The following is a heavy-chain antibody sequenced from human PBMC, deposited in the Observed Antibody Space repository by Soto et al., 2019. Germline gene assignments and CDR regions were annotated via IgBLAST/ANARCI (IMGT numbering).Heavy chain of an antibody. J-gene: IGHJ4*02. V-gene: IGHV3-30*04. D-gene: IGHD1-26*01. CDR2: TSDDESRK. Sequence: QVELVESGGGVVQPGRSLRLSCAASGLTFSSYAMHWVRQAPGKGLEWMAITSDDESRKYYADSVRGRFTISRDNSKNTLYLQMNSLRDEDTALFYCARGAGSGSFLIDYWGQGTLVTVSS. CDR1: GLTFSSYA. CDR3: ARGAGSGSFLIDY.